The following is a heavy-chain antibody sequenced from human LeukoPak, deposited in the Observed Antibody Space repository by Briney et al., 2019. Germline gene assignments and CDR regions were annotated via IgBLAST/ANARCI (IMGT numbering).Heavy chain of an antibody. J-gene: IGHJ4*02. CDR1: GFTFSSHA. CDR3: ARSSSSWPVFDY. D-gene: IGHD6-13*01. Sequence: GGSLRLSCAASGFTFSSHAMSWVRQAPGKGLEWVAVIWYDGSNKYYADSVKGRFTISRDNSKNTLYLQMNSLRAEDTAVYYCARSSSSWPVFDYWGQGTLVTVSS. CDR2: IWYDGSNK. V-gene: IGHV3-33*08.